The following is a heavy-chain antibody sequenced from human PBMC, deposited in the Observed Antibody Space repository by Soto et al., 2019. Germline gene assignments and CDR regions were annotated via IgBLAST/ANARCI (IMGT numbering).Heavy chain of an antibody. J-gene: IGHJ4*02. CDR1: GFSVGDNH. Sequence: LRLSCAATGFSVGDNHMNWVRQTPGKGLEWVSIIYTNGNTYYTDSVKGRFTISRDNSKNTLYLQMNNLRLEDTAVYYCARGPKQLAFSRRKYIEFYFDYWGRGTLVTVSS. D-gene: IGHD1-1*01. CDR2: IYTNGNT. V-gene: IGHV3-53*01. CDR3: ARGPKQLAFSRRKYIEFYFDY.